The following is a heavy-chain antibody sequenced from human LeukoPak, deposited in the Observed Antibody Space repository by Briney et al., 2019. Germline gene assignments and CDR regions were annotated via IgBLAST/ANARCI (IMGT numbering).Heavy chain of an antibody. D-gene: IGHD3-3*01. Sequence: SVKVSCKASGGTFSSYAISWVRQAPGQGLEWMGRIIPILGIANYAQKFQGRVTITADKSTSTAYMELSSLRSEDTAVYYCARAGSYDFWSGYYYYGMDVWGQGTTVTVSS. V-gene: IGHV1-69*04. CDR1: GGTFSSYA. J-gene: IGHJ6*02. CDR3: ARAGSYDFWSGYYYYGMDV. CDR2: IIPILGIA.